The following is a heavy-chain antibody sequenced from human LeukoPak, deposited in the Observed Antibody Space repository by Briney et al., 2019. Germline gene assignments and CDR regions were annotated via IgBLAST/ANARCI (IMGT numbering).Heavy chain of an antibody. D-gene: IGHD2-2*02. Sequence: ASVKVSCKASGYTFTGYYMHWVRQAPGQGLEWMGWINPNSGGTNYAQKFQGRVTMTRDTSISTAYMELSRLRSDNTAVYYCARTGYCSSTSCYTLNAFDIWGQGTMVTVSS. CDR2: INPNSGGT. V-gene: IGHV1-2*02. J-gene: IGHJ3*02. CDR1: GYTFTGYY. CDR3: ARTGYCSSTSCYTLNAFDI.